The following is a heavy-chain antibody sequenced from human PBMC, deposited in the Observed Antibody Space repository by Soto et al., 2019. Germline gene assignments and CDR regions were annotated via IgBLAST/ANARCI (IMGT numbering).Heavy chain of an antibody. V-gene: IGHV1-3*01. J-gene: IGHJ4*02. D-gene: IGHD1-20*01. CDR2: INAGNGNT. CDR3: ERDKITGILDY. Sequence: ASVKGSCKGSGYTFTGDDMDWVRQAPGQRLEWMGWINAGNGNTKYSQKFQGRVTITRDTSASTAYMELSSLRSEDTAVYYCERDKITGILDYWGQGTLVTVSS. CDR1: GYTFTGDD.